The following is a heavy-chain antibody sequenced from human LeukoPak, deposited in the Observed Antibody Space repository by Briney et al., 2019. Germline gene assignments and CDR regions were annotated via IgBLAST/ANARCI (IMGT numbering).Heavy chain of an antibody. J-gene: IGHJ4*02. CDR3: ARARGMVEFFDY. Sequence: NTSETLSLTRTVSGGSISSYYWSWIRQPPGKGLEWIGYIYYSGSTNYNPSLKSRVTISVDTSKNQFSLKLSSVTAADTAVYYCARARGMVEFFDYWGQGTLVTVSS. CDR2: IYYSGST. D-gene: IGHD3-10*01. V-gene: IGHV4-59*01. CDR1: GGSISSYY.